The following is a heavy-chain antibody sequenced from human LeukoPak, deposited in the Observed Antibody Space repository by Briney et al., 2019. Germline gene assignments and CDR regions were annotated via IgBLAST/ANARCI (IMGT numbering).Heavy chain of an antibody. D-gene: IGHD7-27*01. CDR2: TYYGSKWYT. J-gene: IGHJ4*02. Sequence: SQTPSLTCAISGDSASSNTVTWNWIRQSPSGGLEWLGRTYYGSKWYTDYAVTVRSRITISPDTSKNQVYLPLNSVDSEDSPVYYCVRDGLWGHWGQGTQVTVSS. CDR1: GDSASSNTVT. V-gene: IGHV6-1*01. CDR3: VRDGLWGH.